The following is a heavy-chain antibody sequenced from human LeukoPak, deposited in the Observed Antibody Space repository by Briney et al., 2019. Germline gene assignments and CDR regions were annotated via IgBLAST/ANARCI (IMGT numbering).Heavy chain of an antibody. Sequence: SQTLSLTCTVSGGSISSYYWNWIRQPPGKGLEWIGYIYYSGSTNYNPSLKSRVTISVDTSKNQFSLKLSSVTAADTAVYYCARCGLDSSSWYVFLFDYWGQGTLVTVSS. CDR1: GGSISSYY. CDR3: ARCGLDSSSWYVFLFDY. D-gene: IGHD6-13*01. V-gene: IGHV4-59*01. CDR2: IYYSGST. J-gene: IGHJ4*02.